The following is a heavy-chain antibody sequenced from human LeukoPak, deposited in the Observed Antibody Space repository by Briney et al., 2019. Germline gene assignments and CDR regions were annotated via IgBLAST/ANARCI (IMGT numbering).Heavy chain of an antibody. D-gene: IGHD3-3*01. V-gene: IGHV4-30-4*08. CDR2: IYYSGST. CDR1: GGSISSSSYY. J-gene: IGHJ5*02. CDR3: ARQRFLEWLSWFDP. Sequence: KPSETLSLTCTVSGGSISSSSYYWGWIRQPPGKGLEWIGYIYYSGSTYYNPSLKSRVTISLDTSKNQFSLRLSSVTAADTAVYYCARQRFLEWLSWFDPWGQGTLVTVSS.